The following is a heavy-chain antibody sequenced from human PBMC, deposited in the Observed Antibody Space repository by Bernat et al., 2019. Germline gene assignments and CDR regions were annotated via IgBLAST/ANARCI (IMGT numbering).Heavy chain of an antibody. CDR3: AHRGYYYDSSGLGERNYFDY. Sequence: QITLKESGPTLVKPTQTLTLTCTFSGFSLSTSGVGVGWIRQPPGKALEWLALIYWDDDKRYSPSLKSRLTITKDTSKNQVVLTMTNMDPVDTATYYCAHRGYYYDSSGLGERNYFDYWGQGTLVTVSS. CDR2: IYWDDDK. CDR1: GFSLSTSGVG. D-gene: IGHD3-22*01. V-gene: IGHV2-5*02. J-gene: IGHJ4*02.